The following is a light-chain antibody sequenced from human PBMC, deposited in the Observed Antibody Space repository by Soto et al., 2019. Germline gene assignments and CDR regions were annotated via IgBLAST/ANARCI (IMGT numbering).Light chain of an antibody. V-gene: IGKV1-39*01. Sequence: DLQMTQSPSSLSASVGDRLTITCRASQSISSYLNWYQQKPGKAPKLLIYAASSLQSGVPSRFSGSGSGTDFTLTISSLQTEDFATYYCQQSYSTPITFGQGTRLEIK. J-gene: IGKJ5*01. CDR3: QQSYSTPIT. CDR2: AAS. CDR1: QSISSY.